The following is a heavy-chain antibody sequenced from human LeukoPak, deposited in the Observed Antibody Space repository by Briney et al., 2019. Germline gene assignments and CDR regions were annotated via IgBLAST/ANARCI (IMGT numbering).Heavy chain of an antibody. CDR3: ARHVSGSSDWYVYS. D-gene: IGHD6-19*01. CDR1: GGSISSRSYY. J-gene: IGHJ1*01. CDR2: IYYSGST. V-gene: IGHV4-39*01. Sequence: KSSETLSLTCTVSGGSISSRSYYWGWIRRPPGKGLEWIGSIYYSGSTYYNPSLKSRVTISIDTSKNQFSLKLSSVTAADTAVYYCARHVSGSSDWYVYSWGQGTLVTVSS.